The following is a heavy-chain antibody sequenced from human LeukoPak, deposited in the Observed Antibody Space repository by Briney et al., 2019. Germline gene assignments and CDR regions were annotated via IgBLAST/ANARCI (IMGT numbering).Heavy chain of an antibody. CDR2: IKQDGSVK. CDR3: ARNYYYRFDY. D-gene: IGHD3-10*01. CDR1: GFTFTSYW. Sequence: GGSLRLSCAASGFTFTSYWMTWVRQAPGKGLEWVANIKQDGSVKNYVDSLRGRFTISRDNAKDSLYLQMNSLRAEDTAVYFCARNYYYRFDYWGQGTLVAVSS. V-gene: IGHV3-7*01. J-gene: IGHJ4*02.